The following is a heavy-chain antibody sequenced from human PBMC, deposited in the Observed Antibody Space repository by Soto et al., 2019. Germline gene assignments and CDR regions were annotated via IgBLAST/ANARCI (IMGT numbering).Heavy chain of an antibody. V-gene: IGHV4-39*01. D-gene: IGHD6-19*01. J-gene: IGHJ6*02. Sequence: SETLSLTCTVSGGSISSSSYYWGWIRQPPGKGLEWIGSIYYSGSTYYNPSLKSRVTISVDTSKNQFSLKLSSVTAADTAVYYCRAGSAVAGVRYYYYGMDVWGQGTTVTVSS. CDR2: IYYSGST. CDR1: GGSISSSSYY. CDR3: RAGSAVAGVRYYYYGMDV.